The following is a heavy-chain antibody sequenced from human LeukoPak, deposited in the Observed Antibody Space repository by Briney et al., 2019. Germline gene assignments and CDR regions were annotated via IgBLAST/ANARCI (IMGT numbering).Heavy chain of an antibody. V-gene: IGHV5-51*01. CDR2: IYPGDSDT. Sequence: GESLKISCKGSGYSFTNYWVAWVRQMPGKGLEWMGIIYPGDSDTRYSPSFQGQVTISADTSVSTAYLQWSSLKASDTAMYYCARRGFGVLTFDYRGQGTLVTVSS. J-gene: IGHJ4*02. D-gene: IGHD3-3*01. CDR1: GYSFTNYW. CDR3: ARRGFGVLTFDY.